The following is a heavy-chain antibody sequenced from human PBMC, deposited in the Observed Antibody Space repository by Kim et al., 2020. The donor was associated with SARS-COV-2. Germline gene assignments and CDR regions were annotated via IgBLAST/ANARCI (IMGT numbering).Heavy chain of an antibody. V-gene: IGHV3-30*02. CDR3: AKDLGPVLLLWFGDSGMDV. D-gene: IGHD3-10*01. J-gene: IGHJ6*02. Sequence: GRFTISRENSKNTLYLQMNSLRAEDTAVYYCAKDLGPVLLLWFGDSGMDVWGQGTTVTVSS.